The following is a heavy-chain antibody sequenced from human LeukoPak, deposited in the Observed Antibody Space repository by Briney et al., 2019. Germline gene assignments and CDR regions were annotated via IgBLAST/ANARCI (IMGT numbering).Heavy chain of an antibody. CDR1: GFTFSNYA. V-gene: IGHV3-23*01. D-gene: IGHD6-19*01. CDR2: ISGSGART. Sequence: GGSLRLSCTASGFTFSNYAMNWVRQAPGKGLEWVSGISGSGARTYFAVSVKGRFTISRDNSRNTQYLQMNILRAEDTAVYYCAKGTVTLAGDDALDVWGQGTMVTVSS. CDR3: AKGTVTLAGDDALDV. J-gene: IGHJ3*01.